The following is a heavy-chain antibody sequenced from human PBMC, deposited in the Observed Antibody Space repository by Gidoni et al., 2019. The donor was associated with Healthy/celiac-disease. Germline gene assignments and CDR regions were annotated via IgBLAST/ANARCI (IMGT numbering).Heavy chain of an antibody. V-gene: IGHV3-13*01. CDR3: ARGPGGADTGFDY. Sequence: EVQLVESGGGLVQPGGSLRLYCAASGFTFSSYDMHWVRQATGKGLEWVSAIGTAGDTYYPGSVKCRFTSSRENAKNSLYLKMNSLRAEDTAVYYCARGPGGADTGFDYWGQGTLVTVSS. D-gene: IGHD3-10*01. CDR2: IGTAGDT. CDR1: GFTFSSYD. J-gene: IGHJ4*02.